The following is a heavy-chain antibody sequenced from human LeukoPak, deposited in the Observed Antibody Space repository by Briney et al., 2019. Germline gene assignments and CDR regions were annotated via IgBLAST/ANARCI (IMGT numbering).Heavy chain of an antibody. V-gene: IGHV4-39*07. CDR1: GGSISSSSYN. CDR3: AREGNNWFDP. Sequence: SETLSLTCSVSGGSISSSSYNWGWIRQPPGKGLEWIASIHYSGSTYYNPSLKSRVTISVDTSKNQFSLKLSPVTAADTAVYYCAREGNNWFDPWGQGTLVTVSS. J-gene: IGHJ5*02. CDR2: IHYSGST.